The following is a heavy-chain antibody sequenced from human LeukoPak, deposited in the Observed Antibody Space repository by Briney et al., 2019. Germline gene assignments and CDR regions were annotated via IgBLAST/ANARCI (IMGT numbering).Heavy chain of an antibody. CDR2: ISGSGGST. V-gene: IGHV3-23*01. Sequence: GGSLRLSCAASGFTFSSYGMSWVRQAPGKGLEWVSAISGSGGSTYYADSVKGRFTISRDNSKNTLYLQMNSLRAEDTAVYYCAKPTPNLRYYYYMDVWGKGTTVTISS. J-gene: IGHJ6*03. CDR1: GFTFSSYG. CDR3: AKPTPNLRYYYYMDV.